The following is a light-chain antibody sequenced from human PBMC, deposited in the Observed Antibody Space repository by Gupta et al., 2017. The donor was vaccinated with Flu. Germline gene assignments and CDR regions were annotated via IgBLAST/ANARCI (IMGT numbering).Light chain of an antibody. CDR2: GAS. V-gene: IGKV3-20*01. CDR3: QQYGSSPWT. CDR1: QSVSSSY. J-gene: IGKJ1*01. Sequence: EIVLTQSPGPLSFSPGERATLSCRASQSVSSSYLAWYQKKPGQAPRLLIYGASSRATGIPDRFSGRGSGTDFTLTISRREPEDFAVYYCQQYGSSPWTVGQGTKVEI.